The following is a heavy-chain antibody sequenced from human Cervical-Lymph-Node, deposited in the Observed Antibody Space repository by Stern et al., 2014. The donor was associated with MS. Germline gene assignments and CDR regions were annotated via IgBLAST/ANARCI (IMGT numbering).Heavy chain of an antibody. Sequence: QVQLGQSGAELKKPGASVKVSCKASGYTFSNYDINWVRQATGQGLEWVGWMNPNNGDTGYAQELEGRVTMTTVTSTTTAYLELSSLKPEDTAMYYCTRGSRYYDNIDYYNEGDFDYWGQGTLVTVSS. J-gene: IGHJ4*02. CDR2: MNPNNGDT. CDR3: TRGSRYYDNIDYYNEGDFDY. V-gene: IGHV1-8*01. D-gene: IGHD3-10*01. CDR1: GYTFSNYD.